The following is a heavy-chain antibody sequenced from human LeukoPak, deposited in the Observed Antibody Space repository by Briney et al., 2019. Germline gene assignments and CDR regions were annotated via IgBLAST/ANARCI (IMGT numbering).Heavy chain of an antibody. V-gene: IGHV4-61*02. D-gene: IGHD3-10*01. CDR1: GGSITNGTYY. CDR3: ARDFASFGSGRGYCY. CDR2: VYTSGST. Sequence: PSETLSLTCTVSGGSITNGTYYWSWIRQPARKGLEWIGRVYTSGSTNYNPSLKSRITISIDTSKNQFSLKLSSVTAADTAVYYCARDFASFGSGRGYCYWGQGTLVTVSS. J-gene: IGHJ4*02.